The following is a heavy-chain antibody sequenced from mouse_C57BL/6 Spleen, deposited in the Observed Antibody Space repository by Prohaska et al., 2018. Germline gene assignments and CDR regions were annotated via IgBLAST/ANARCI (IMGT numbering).Heavy chain of an antibody. Sequence: QWVRQSPGKGLEWLGVIMSGGITDENAAFISRLSISKDNSKSQVFFKMNSLQADDTAIYYCARNRNYGSNYFDYWGQGTTLTVSS. V-gene: IGHV2-2*01. CDR3: ARNRNYGSNYFDY. CDR2: IMSGGIT. J-gene: IGHJ2*01. D-gene: IGHD1-1*01.